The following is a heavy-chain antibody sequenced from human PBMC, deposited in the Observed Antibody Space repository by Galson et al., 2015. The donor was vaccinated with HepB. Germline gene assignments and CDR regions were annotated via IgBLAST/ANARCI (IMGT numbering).Heavy chain of an antibody. Sequence: SLRLSCAASGFTVSSNYMSLVRQAPGKGLEWVSVIYSGGSTYYSDSVKGRFTISRDNSKNTLYLQMNSLRAEDTAVYYCARSPGIAAAGGFYYFDYWGQGTLVTVSS. CDR2: IYSGGST. CDR1: GFTVSSNY. D-gene: IGHD6-13*01. J-gene: IGHJ4*02. CDR3: ARSPGIAAAGGFYYFDY. V-gene: IGHV3-66*01.